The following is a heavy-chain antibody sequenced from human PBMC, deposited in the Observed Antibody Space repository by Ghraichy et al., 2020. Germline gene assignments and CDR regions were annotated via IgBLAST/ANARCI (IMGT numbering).Heavy chain of an antibody. J-gene: IGHJ6*03. CDR1: GFSFSNYW. Sequence: GGSLRLSCVGSGFSFSNYWMSWFRQAPGKGLEWVANIEGDGSKKYYLDSVRGRFSISRDNAKDSLYLQMNSLRDEDTAVYYCASRYCSSTSCHYMDVWGKGTTVTVSS. CDR2: IEGDGSKK. D-gene: IGHD2-2*01. CDR3: ASRYCSSTSCHYMDV. V-gene: IGHV3-7*01.